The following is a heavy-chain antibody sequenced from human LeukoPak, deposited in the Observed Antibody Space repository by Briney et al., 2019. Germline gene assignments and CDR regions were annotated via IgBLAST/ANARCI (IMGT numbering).Heavy chain of an antibody. CDR1: GFTFSNHS. CDR2: ISDTSSAI. Sequence: GGSLRLSCAASGFTFSNHSMNWVRQAPGKGLEWVSYISDTSSAIYYADSVKGRFTISRDNAKNSLYLQMNSLRAEDTATYYCAKETYFGSNAQPGVWGQGTLVTVSS. CDR3: AKETYFGSNAQPGV. V-gene: IGHV3-48*01. J-gene: IGHJ4*02. D-gene: IGHD4-23*01.